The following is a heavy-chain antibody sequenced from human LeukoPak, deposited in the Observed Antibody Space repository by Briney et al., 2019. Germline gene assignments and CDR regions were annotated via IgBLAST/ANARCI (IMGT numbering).Heavy chain of an antibody. D-gene: IGHD6-6*01. Sequence: GGSLRLSCAASGFTFSSYAMHWVRQAPGKGLEWVAVISYDGSNKYYADSVKGRFTISRDNSKNTLYLQMNSLRAEDTAVYYCAKRVLYSSSSSYYYYMDVWGKGTTVTVSS. CDR2: ISYDGSNK. J-gene: IGHJ6*03. CDR1: GFTFSSYA. CDR3: AKRVLYSSSSSYYYYMDV. V-gene: IGHV3-30-3*02.